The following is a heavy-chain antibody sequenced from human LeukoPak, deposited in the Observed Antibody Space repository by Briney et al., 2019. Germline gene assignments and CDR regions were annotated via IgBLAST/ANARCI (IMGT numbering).Heavy chain of an antibody. D-gene: IGHD6-19*01. Sequence: ASVKVSCKASGYTFTGYYMHWVRQAPGQGLEWMGWINPNSGGTNYAQKFQGRVTMTRDTSISTAYMELSRLRSDGTAVYYCARLYSSGWYAIGAFDIWGQGTMVTVSS. V-gene: IGHV1-2*02. CDR3: ARLYSSGWYAIGAFDI. J-gene: IGHJ3*02. CDR1: GYTFTGYY. CDR2: INPNSGGT.